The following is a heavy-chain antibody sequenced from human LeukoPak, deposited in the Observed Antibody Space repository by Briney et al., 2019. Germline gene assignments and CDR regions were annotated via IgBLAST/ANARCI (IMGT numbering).Heavy chain of an antibody. D-gene: IGHD3-22*01. Sequence: EASVKVSCKASGYTFTSYYMHWVRQAPGQGIEWMGITNPSGGSTSYAQKFQGRVTMTRDTSTSTVYMELSSLRSEDTAVYYCARDKTTYYYDSSGYSNSMDVWGQGTTVTVSS. CDR1: GYTFTSYY. CDR2: TNPSGGST. V-gene: IGHV1-46*01. J-gene: IGHJ6*02. CDR3: ARDKTTYYYDSSGYSNSMDV.